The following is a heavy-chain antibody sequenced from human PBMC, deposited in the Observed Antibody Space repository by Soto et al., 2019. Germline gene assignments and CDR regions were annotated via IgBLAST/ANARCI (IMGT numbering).Heavy chain of an antibody. CDR1: GYTLTSYD. V-gene: IGHV1-8*01. J-gene: IGHJ4*02. CDR3: ARGYYTGYFDY. D-gene: IGHD3-3*01. CDR2: MNPNSGNT. Sequence: SVNGACKASGYTLTSYDINWVRQATGQGLEWMGWMNPNSGNTGYAQKFQGRVTMTRNTSISTAYMELSSLRSEDTAVYYCARGYYTGYFDYWGQGTLVTVSS.